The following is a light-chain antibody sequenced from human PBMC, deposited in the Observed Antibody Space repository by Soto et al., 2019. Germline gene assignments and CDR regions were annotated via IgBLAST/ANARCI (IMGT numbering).Light chain of an antibody. Sequence: QSVLTQPASVSGSPGQAVTISCTGTSRVVGGYNYVSWYQQHPGKAPKLIIYDVSDRPSGISNRFSGSKSGTTASLTISGLQAEDEADSYCSSYTSRYTRVFGTGTKVTVL. J-gene: IGLJ1*01. V-gene: IGLV2-14*03. CDR2: DVS. CDR3: SSYTSRYTRV. CDR1: SRVVGGYNY.